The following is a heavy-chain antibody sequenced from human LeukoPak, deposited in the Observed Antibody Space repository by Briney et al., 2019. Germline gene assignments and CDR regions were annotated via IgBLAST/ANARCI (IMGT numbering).Heavy chain of an antibody. Sequence: ASVKVSCKASGYTFTSYYMHWVRQAPGQGLEWMGIINPSGGSTSYAQKFQGRVTMTRDTSTSTVYMELSSLRSEDRAVYYSAXXXVXXHRIAAAGNYYYGMDVWGQGTTVTVSS. CDR2: INPSGGST. CDR1: GYTFTSYY. CDR3: AXXXVXXHRIAAAGNYYYGMDV. D-gene: IGHD6-13*01. J-gene: IGHJ6*02. V-gene: IGHV1-46*01.